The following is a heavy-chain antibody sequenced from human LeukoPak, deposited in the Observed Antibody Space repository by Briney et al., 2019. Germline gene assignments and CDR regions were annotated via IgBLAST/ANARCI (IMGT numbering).Heavy chain of an antibody. CDR2: ITGSAGST. Sequence: PGGSLRLSCAASGFTFSSYAMSWVRQAPGKGLEWVSAITGSAGSTYYAGSVNGRFTISRDNSKNTLYLQMNSLRAEDTAVYYCAKRDSSGYYYFHYWGQGTLVTVSS. J-gene: IGHJ4*02. CDR3: AKRDSSGYYYFHY. D-gene: IGHD3-22*01. CDR1: GFTFSSYA. V-gene: IGHV3-23*01.